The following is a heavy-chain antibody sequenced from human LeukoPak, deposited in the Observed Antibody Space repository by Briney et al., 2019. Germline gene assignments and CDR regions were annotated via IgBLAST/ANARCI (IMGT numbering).Heavy chain of an antibody. V-gene: IGHV1-46*01. CDR2: INPSGGST. D-gene: IGHD2-2*01. Sequence: ASVKVSCKASGGTFSSYTISWVRQAPGQGLEWMGIINPSGGSTSYAQKFQGRVTMTRDTSTSTVYMELSSLRSEDTAVYYCARVPRSTTPPDYWGQGTLVTVSS. J-gene: IGHJ4*02. CDR3: ARVPRSTTPPDY. CDR1: GGTFSSYT.